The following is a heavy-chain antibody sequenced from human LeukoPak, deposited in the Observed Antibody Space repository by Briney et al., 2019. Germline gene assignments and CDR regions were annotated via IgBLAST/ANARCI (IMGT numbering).Heavy chain of an antibody. J-gene: IGHJ5*02. CDR1: GYTFTSYG. D-gene: IGHD3-3*01. CDR3: ARSRFLEWSNNWFDP. CDR2: ISAYNGNT. V-gene: IGHV1-18*01. Sequence: GASVKVSCKASGYTFTSYGISWVRQAPGQGLEWMGWISAYNGNTNYAQKLRGRVTMTTDTSTSTAYMELRSLRSDDTAVYYCARSRFLEWSNNWFDPWGQGTLVTVSS.